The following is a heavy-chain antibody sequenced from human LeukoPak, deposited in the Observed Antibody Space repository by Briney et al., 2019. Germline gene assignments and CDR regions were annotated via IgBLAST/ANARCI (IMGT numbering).Heavy chain of an antibody. CDR3: ARVARPNCSSTSCYTYYYYYMDV. V-gene: IGHV4-4*07. CDR1: GGSISSYY. D-gene: IGHD2-2*01. Sequence: PSETLSLTCTVSGGSISSYYWSWIRQPAGKGLEWIGRIYTSGSTNYNPSLKSRVTMSVDTSKNQFSLKLSSVTAADTAVYYCARVARPNCSSTSCYTYYYYYMDVWGKGTTVTVSS. J-gene: IGHJ6*03. CDR2: IYTSGST.